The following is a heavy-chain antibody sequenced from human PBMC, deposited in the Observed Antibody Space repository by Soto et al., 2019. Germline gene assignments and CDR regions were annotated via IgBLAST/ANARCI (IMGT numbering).Heavy chain of an antibody. Sequence: SETLSLTCAVSGGSISSGGYSWSWIRQPPGKGLEWIGYIYHSGSTYYNPSPTSRVTISVDRSKNQFSLKLSSVTAADTAVYYCAKMTAGGAYYFDYGGQGTRVTVSS. CDR2: IYHSGST. J-gene: IGHJ4*02. V-gene: IGHV4-30-2*01. D-gene: IGHD1-26*01. CDR1: GGSISSGGYS. CDR3: AKMTAGGAYYFDY.